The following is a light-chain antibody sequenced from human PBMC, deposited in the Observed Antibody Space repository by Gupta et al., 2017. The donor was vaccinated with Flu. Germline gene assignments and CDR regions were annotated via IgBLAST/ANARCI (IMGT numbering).Light chain of an antibody. V-gene: IGKV2-30*01. CDR2: LVS. CDR1: QSLVYSDGSTV. Sequence: ISCKSSQSLVYSDGSTVLHWFQQRPGQSPRRLIYLVSQRVSGVPDRFSGSGSGTEFTLKISRVEAEDVGIYFCMQGAHWPWAFGQGTKVEIK. CDR3: MQGAHWPWA. J-gene: IGKJ1*01.